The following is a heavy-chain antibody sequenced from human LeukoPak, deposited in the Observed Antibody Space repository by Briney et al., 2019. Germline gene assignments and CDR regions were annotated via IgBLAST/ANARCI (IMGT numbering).Heavy chain of an antibody. CDR3: ARVSPYSSSSADF. J-gene: IGHJ4*02. CDR1: GFTFSSYS. V-gene: IGHV3-48*01. D-gene: IGHD6-6*01. Sequence: GGSLRLSCAASGFTFSSYSMNWVRQAPGKGLEWVSYISSSSNIYYADSVKGRFTISRDNAKNSLYLQMNSLRAEDAAVYYCARVSPYSSSSADFWGQGTLVTVSS. CDR2: ISSSSNI.